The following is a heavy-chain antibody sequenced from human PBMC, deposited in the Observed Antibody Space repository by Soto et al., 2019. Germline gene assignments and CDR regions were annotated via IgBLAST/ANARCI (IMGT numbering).Heavy chain of an antibody. J-gene: IGHJ6*03. CDR1: GYTFTSYG. V-gene: IGHV1-18*01. CDR2: ISAYNGNT. CDR3: ARAWGYCSGGSCYHYYMDV. Sequence: ASVKVSCKASGYTFTSYGISWVRQAPGQGLEWMGWISAYNGNTNYAQKLQGRVTMTTDTSTSTAYMELRSLRSDDTAVYYCARAWGYCSGGSCYHYYMDVWGKGTTVTVSS. D-gene: IGHD2-15*01.